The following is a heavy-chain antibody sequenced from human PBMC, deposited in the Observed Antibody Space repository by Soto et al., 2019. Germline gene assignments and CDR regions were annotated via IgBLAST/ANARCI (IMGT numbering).Heavy chain of an antibody. CDR3: SRQASDFWSGKQQYYMDV. J-gene: IGHJ6*03. V-gene: IGHV3-73*01. Sequence: GGSLRLSCAASGFTFSVSAMHWVRQASGKGLEWVGRIRSKGNNYATAYGASLKGRFTISRDDSKNTAYLQMNSLNTEDTAVYYCSRQASDFWSGKQQYYMDVGVKGTTVTFSS. CDR2: IRSKGNNYAT. D-gene: IGHD3-3*01. CDR1: GFTFSVSA.